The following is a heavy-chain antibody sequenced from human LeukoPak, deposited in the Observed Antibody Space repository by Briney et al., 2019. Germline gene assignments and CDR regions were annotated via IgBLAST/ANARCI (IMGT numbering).Heavy chain of an antibody. J-gene: IGHJ6*03. D-gene: IGHD5-18*01. V-gene: IGHV1-46*01. CDR3: ASHTATHYYYYYMDV. CDR1: GYTFTSYY. Sequence: ASVKVSCKASGYTFTSYYMHWVRQAPGQGLEWMGIINPSGGSTSYAQKFQGRVTMTRDMSTSTVYMELSSLRSEDTAVYYCASHTATHYYYYYMDVWGKGTTVTVSS. CDR2: INPSGGST.